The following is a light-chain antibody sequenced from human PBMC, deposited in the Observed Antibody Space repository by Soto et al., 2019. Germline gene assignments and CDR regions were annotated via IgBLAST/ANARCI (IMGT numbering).Light chain of an antibody. CDR2: GAS. V-gene: IGKV3-15*01. Sequence: EIVMTQSPATLSVSPGERATLSCRASQSVSSNLAWYQQTPGQAPRLLIYGASTRATGIPARFRGSGSGTEFTLTISSLQSEDFAVYYCQQYNNWPPGVTFGPGTKVDIK. CDR1: QSVSSN. J-gene: IGKJ3*01. CDR3: QQYNNWPPGVT.